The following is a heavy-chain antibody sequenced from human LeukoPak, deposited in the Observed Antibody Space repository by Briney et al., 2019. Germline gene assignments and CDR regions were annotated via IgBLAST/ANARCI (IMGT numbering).Heavy chain of an antibody. Sequence: PGGSLRLSCAASGFTFDDYAMHWVRQAPGKGLEWVPGISWNSGSIGYADSVKGRFTISRDNAKNSLYLQMNSLRAEDTALYYCAKATVAGTRDDAFDIWGQGTMVTVSS. CDR2: ISWNSGSI. V-gene: IGHV3-9*01. CDR1: GFTFDDYA. CDR3: AKATVAGTRDDAFDI. D-gene: IGHD6-19*01. J-gene: IGHJ3*02.